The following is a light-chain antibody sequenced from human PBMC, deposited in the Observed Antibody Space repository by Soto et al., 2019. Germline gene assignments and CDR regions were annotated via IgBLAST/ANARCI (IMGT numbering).Light chain of an antibody. CDR1: QILVHSDGIAY. J-gene: IGKJ5*01. CDR2: KVS. Sequence: DVVMTQSPLSLPVTLGQPASISCRSNQILVHSDGIAYFSWFQQRPGRSPRRLIYKVSNRDSGVPDRFSGSGSGTDFALKISRVAADDVGVYYCMKGTHWPITFGQGTRLEI. CDR3: MKGTHWPIT. V-gene: IGKV2-30*02.